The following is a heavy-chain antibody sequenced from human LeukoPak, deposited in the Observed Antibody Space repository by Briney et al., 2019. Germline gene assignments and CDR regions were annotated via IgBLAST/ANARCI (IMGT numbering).Heavy chain of an antibody. CDR3: AREANYYGSGSYFEGTFDY. CDR2: IYNSGSP. V-gene: IGHV4-4*07. J-gene: IGHJ4*02. CDR1: GASITDYF. Sequence: SETLSLTCTVSGASITDYFWSWIRQPAGKRLEWIGRIYNSGSPNYNPSLKSRVTISIDTSKNEFSLKLTSVTAADTAVYYCAREANYYGSGSYFEGTFDYWGQGSLVTVSS. D-gene: IGHD3-10*01.